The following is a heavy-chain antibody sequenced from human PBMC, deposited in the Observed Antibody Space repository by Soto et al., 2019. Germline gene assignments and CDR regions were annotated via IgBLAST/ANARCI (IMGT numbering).Heavy chain of an antibody. D-gene: IGHD2-15*01. Sequence: SETLSLTCAVSGGSISSSNWWSWVRQPPGKGLEWIGEIYHSGSTNYNPSLKSRVTISVDKSKNQFSLKLSSVTAADTAVYYCASSLLLLVRVDYYGMDVWGQGNTVIVSS. CDR3: ASSLLLLVRVDYYGMDV. V-gene: IGHV4-4*02. J-gene: IGHJ6*02. CDR1: GGSISSSNW. CDR2: IYHSGST.